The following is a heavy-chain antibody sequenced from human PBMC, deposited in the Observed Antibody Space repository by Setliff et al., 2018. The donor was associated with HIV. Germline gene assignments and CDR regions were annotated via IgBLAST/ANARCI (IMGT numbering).Heavy chain of an antibody. V-gene: IGHV3-21*01. D-gene: IGHD6-13*01. CDR3: ARVRARYSSSWSFDY. CDR2: ISVSGFNI. Sequence: GGSLRLSCAASGFTFSTYSMNWVRPAPGRGLEWISSISVSGFNIYYADSVKGRFFVSRDDAKNSLFLQMNSLRTEDTAVYFCARVRARYSSSWSFDYWGQGTPVTVSS. J-gene: IGHJ4*02. CDR1: GFTFSTYS.